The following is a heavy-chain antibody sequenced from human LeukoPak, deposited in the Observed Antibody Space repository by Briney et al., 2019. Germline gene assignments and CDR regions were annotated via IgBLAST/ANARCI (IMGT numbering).Heavy chain of an antibody. CDR2: IYHSGNT. J-gene: IGHJ4*02. CDR1: GASMSSNY. V-gene: IGHV4-4*09. D-gene: IGHD6-19*01. Sequence: SETLSLTCNVSGASMSSNYWGWIRQPPGKGLEWIGYIYHSGNTNYSPSLESRVTMSVDESKNQFSLRVHFVSAADTAVYYCASTRRAAVAGRFDSWGQGTLVTVSS. CDR3: ASTRRAAVAGRFDS.